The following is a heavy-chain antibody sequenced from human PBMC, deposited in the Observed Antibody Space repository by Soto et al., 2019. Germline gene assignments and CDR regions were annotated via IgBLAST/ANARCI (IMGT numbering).Heavy chain of an antibody. CDR2: INEDSSYI. CDR3: GRDFGWFFRSGKIDG. CDR1: GFDFSSYS. D-gene: IGHD3-10*01. J-gene: IGHJ6*01. V-gene: IGHV3-21*02. Sequence: EVQLVESGGGLVKPGGSLRLSCAASGFDFSSYSMNWVRQAPGKGLEWVSSINEDSSYIYYAPSLRGRFTISRDNGKELRYPQMNRRRTEDTGGYSLGRDFGWFFRSGKIDGRGDGATVTVSS.